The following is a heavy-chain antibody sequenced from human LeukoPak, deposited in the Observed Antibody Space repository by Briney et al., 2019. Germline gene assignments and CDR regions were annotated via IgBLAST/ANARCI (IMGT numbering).Heavy chain of an antibody. CDR1: GFTFRHYA. V-gene: IGHV3-30*04. J-gene: IGHJ4*02. D-gene: IGHD3-16*01. CDR2: LSFDGAHK. Sequence: PERSLRLSCAASGFTFRHYAVHWVRQAPGRGLEWVAVLSFDGAHKYNAESVKGRFTISKDNSNNTLFLQMDSLRLEDTALYYCVRARAGGLDYWGQGTLVTVSS. CDR3: VRARAGGLDY.